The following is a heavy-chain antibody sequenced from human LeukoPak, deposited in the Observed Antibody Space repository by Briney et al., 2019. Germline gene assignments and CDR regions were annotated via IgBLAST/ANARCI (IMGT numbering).Heavy chain of an antibody. Sequence: SETLSLTCTVSGGSISSYYWTWIRQPPGRELEWIGYIYSSGSTNYNPSLKSRVTMSVDTSKNQFSLILTSVTAADTAVYHCARHVHGGKDYFDSWGQGTLVTVSS. CDR1: GGSISSYY. V-gene: IGHV4-59*08. D-gene: IGHD4-23*01. CDR2: IYSSGST. J-gene: IGHJ4*02. CDR3: ARHVHGGKDYFDS.